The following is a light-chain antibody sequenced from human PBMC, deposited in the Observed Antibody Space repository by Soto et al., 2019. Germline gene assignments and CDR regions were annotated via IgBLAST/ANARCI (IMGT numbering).Light chain of an antibody. CDR3: QTWGTGINLV. Sequence: QSVLTQSPSASASLGASVKLTCTLSSGHSSYAIAWHQQQPEKGPRYLMNLNSDGSHTKGDGIPDRFSGSSSGAERYLTISRLQSEDEADYYCQTWGTGINLVFGGGTKLTVL. CDR1: SGHSSYA. J-gene: IGLJ3*02. CDR2: LNSDGSH. V-gene: IGLV4-69*01.